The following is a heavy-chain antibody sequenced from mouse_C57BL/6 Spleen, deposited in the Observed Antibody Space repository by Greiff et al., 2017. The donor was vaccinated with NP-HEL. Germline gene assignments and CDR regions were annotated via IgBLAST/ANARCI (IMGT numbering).Heavy chain of an antibody. J-gene: IGHJ1*03. CDR2: IYPGSGST. V-gene: IGHV1-55*01. D-gene: IGHD1-1*01. Sequence: QVQLQQPGAELVKPGASVKMSCKASGYTFTSYWITWVKQRPGQGLEWIGDIYPGSGSTNYNEKFKSKATLTVDTSSSTAYMQLSSLTSEDSAFYYCARRTITTVVATNFDVWGTGTTVTVSS. CDR1: GYTFTSYW. CDR3: ARRTITTVVATNFDV.